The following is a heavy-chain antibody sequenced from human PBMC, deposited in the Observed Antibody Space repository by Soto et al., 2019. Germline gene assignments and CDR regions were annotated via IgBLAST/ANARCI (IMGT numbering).Heavy chain of an antibody. J-gene: IGHJ3*02. V-gene: IGHV3-48*02. D-gene: IGHD3-9*01. CDR3: VRDRDWAFDI. CDR2: TGTRRKYT. Sequence: GSLRRSCAASGYALRDYSMNWVRQAPGKGLEWVSYTGTRRKYTFYADSVRGRFTISRDDARNSVYLQLNSLRDEDTAVYYCVRDRDWAFDIWGQGTMVTVSS. CDR1: GYALRDYS.